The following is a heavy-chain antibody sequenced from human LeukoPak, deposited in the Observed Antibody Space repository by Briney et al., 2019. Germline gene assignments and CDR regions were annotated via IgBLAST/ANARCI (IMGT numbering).Heavy chain of an antibody. CDR1: GGTFSSYA. D-gene: IGHD2-2*01. J-gene: IGHJ4*02. CDR3: AGGYCSSTSCPIPEVIDY. CDR2: IIPIFGTA. Sequence: SVKVSCKASGGTFSSYAISWVRQAPGQGPEWMGGIIPIFGTANYAQKFQGRVTITADESTSTAYMELSSLRSEDTAVYYCAGGYCSSTSCPIPEVIDYWGQGTLVTVSS. V-gene: IGHV1-69*13.